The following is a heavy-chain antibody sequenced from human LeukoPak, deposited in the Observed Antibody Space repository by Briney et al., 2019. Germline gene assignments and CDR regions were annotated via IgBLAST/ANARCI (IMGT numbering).Heavy chain of an antibody. CDR3: ARGDYGDYEHGGYYYYYGMDV. V-gene: IGHV1-69*13. CDR1: GGTFSSYA. Sequence: SVKVSCKASGGTFSSYAISWVRQAPGQGLEWMGGIIPIFGTANYAQKFQGRVTITADESTSTAYMELSSLRSEDTAVYYCARGDYGDYEHGGYYYYYGMDVWGQGTTVTVSS. D-gene: IGHD4-17*01. CDR2: IIPIFGTA. J-gene: IGHJ6*02.